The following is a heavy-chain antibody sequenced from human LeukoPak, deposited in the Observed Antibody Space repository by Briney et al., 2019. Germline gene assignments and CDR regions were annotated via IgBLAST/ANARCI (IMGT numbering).Heavy chain of an antibody. V-gene: IGHV3-11*04. D-gene: IGHD6-13*01. CDR1: GFTFSDYY. CDR3: ARIGEVAAAGTRSRLAYYYMDV. CDR2: ISSSGSTI. Sequence: GGSQRLSCAASGFTFSDYYMSWIRQAPGKGLEWVSYISSSGSTIYYADSVKGRFTISRDNAKNSLYLQMNSLRAEDTAVYYCARIGEVAAAGTRSRLAYYYMDVWGKGTTVTISS. J-gene: IGHJ6*03.